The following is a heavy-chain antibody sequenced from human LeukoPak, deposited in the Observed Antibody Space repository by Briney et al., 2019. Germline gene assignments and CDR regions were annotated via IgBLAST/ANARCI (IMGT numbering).Heavy chain of an antibody. CDR2: ISSSSSYI. CDR3: ARGSLRFLEYFDY. CDR1: GFTFSSYS. D-gene: IGHD3-3*01. V-gene: IGHV3-21*01. Sequence: PGGSLRLSCAASGFTFSSYSMNWVRQAPGKGLEWVSSISSSSSYIYYADSVKGRFTISRDNAKNSLYLQMNSLRAEDTAVYYCARGSLRFLEYFDYWGQGTLVTVSS. J-gene: IGHJ4*02.